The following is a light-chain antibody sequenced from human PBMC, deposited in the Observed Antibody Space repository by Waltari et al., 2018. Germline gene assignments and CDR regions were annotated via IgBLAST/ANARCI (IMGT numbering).Light chain of an antibody. CDR3: QVWDSSSDHVV. V-gene: IGLV3-21*03. J-gene: IGLJ2*01. Sequence: SYVLTQPPSVSVAPGKRARITCGGNNIGSKRVPCYQQKPGQAPVLVVYDDSARPSGIPERFSGSNSGNTATLTISRVEAGDEADYYCQVWDSSSDHVVFGGGTKLTVL. CDR2: DDS. CDR1: NIGSKR.